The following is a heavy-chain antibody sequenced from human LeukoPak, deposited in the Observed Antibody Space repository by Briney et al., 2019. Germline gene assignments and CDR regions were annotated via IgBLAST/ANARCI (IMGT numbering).Heavy chain of an antibody. CDR3: AKGYYYDSSGYYNSYYFDY. Sequence: PGGSLRLSCAASGFTFSSYAMSWVRQAPGKGLEWVSAISGSGGSTYYADSVKGRFTISRDNSKNTLYLQMSSLRAEDTAVYYCAKGYYYDSSGYYNSYYFDYWGQGTLVTVSS. J-gene: IGHJ4*02. CDR1: GFTFSSYA. D-gene: IGHD3-22*01. V-gene: IGHV3-23*01. CDR2: ISGSGGST.